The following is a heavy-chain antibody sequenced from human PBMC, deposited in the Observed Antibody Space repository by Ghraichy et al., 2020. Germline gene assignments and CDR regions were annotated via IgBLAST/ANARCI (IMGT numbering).Heavy chain of an antibody. V-gene: IGHV6-1*01. CDR2: TYYRSKWYN. J-gene: IGHJ6*02. CDR1: GDSVSSNSVV. CDR3: AGSTTVVMPGGYYYSMDV. D-gene: IGHD4-23*01. Sequence: SQTLSLTCAISGDSVSSNSVVWNWIRQSPSRGLEWLGRTYYRSKWYNDYAVSVKSRITINPDRSKNQLSLRLNSVTPEDTGVYYCAGSTTVVMPGGYYYSMDVWGQGTTVTVSS.